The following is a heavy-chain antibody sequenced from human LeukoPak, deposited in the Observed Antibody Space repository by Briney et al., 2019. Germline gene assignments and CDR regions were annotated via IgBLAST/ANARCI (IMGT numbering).Heavy chain of an antibody. CDR1: GGSISSYY. CDR2: IYYSGTT. CDR3: ARGGGRYSYGYDY. J-gene: IGHJ4*02. Sequence: SETLSLTCTVSGGSISSYYWSWIRQPPGKGLEWIGYIYYSGTTNYNPARSSRVPISVDTSKNQFSLKLSSVTAADTAVYYCARGGGRYSYGYDYWGQGTLVTVSS. D-gene: IGHD5-18*01. V-gene: IGHV4-59*01.